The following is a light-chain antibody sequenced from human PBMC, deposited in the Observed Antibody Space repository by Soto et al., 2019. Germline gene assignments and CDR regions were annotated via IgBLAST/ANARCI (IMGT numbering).Light chain of an antibody. J-gene: IGKJ1*01. CDR3: QQRSDWPWT. CDR1: ERVTNY. Sequence: ELVLTQSPATLSLSQGERCTLSCRASERVTNYLAWYQQKPGKAPRLLVYDVSNRATGTPARFSGGGSGTDFTLTISNLEPEDFAVYYCQQRSDWPWTFGQGTKVDIK. CDR2: DVS. V-gene: IGKV3-11*01.